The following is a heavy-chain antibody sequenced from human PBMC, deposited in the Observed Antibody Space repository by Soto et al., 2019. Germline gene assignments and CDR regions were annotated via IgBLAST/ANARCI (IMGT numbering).Heavy chain of an antibody. J-gene: IGHJ6*03. CDR1: GDSLSSSRHY. D-gene: IGHD2-2*01. CDR3: ARTTPAYCSSTSCQRGENPYYYYYMDV. V-gene: IGHV4-39*07. CDR2: IYSSGSR. Sequence: SSETLSLTCTVSGDSLSSSRHYWGWIRQPPGKGLEWIGSIYSSGSRYYNPSLKSRVTISVDTSKNQFSLKLSSVTAADTAVYYCARTTPAYCSSTSCQRGENPYYYYYMDVWGKGTTVTVSS.